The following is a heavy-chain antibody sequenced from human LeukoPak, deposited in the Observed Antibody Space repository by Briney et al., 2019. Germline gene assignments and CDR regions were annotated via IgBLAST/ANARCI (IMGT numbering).Heavy chain of an antibody. CDR1: GGSFSGYY. CDR3: ARVDGGSCDY. V-gene: IGHV4-34*01. CDR2: INTSGST. J-gene: IGHJ4*02. Sequence: SETLSLTCAVYGGSFSGYYWSWIRQPPGKWLEWIGEINTSGSTSYNPSLKSRVIISVDTSKNQFSLKVSSVSAADAAVYYCARVDGGSCDYWGRGTLVTVSS. D-gene: IGHD2-15*01.